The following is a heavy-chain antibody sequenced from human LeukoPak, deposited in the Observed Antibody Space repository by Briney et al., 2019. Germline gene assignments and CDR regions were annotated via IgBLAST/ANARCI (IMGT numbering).Heavy chain of an antibody. J-gene: IGHJ4*02. CDR3: AREHCSSTSCYGPSRVFDY. D-gene: IGHD2-2*01. CDR1: GFAFSSYA. Sequence: GGSLRLSCAASGFAFSSYAMHWVRQAPGKGLEGVAVISYDGSNKYYADSVKGRFTISRDNSKNTLYLQMNSLRAEDTAVYYCAREHCSSTSCYGPSRVFDYWGQGTLVTVSS. CDR2: ISYDGSNK. V-gene: IGHV3-30-3*01.